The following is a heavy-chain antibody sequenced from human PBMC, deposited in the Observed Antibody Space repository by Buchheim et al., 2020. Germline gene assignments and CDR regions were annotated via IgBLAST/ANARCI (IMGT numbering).Heavy chain of an antibody. V-gene: IGHV3-23*01. J-gene: IGHJ4*02. D-gene: IGHD1-1*01. CDR2: ITIGGDT. CDR1: GFTFSKHD. CDR3: ANLQLPSN. Sequence: EVQLLESGGGLVQPGGSLRLSCVASGFTFSKHDMNWVRQAPGKGPQWVSGITIGGDTYYADSVKGRVPISRDNSKDTLYLQMNSLRAEDTAIYYCANLQLPSNWGQGTL.